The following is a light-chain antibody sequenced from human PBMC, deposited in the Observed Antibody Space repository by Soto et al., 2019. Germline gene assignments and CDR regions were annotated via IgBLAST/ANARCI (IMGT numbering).Light chain of an antibody. V-gene: IGKV1-12*02. Sequence: DIQMTQSPSAMSASVGDRVTITCRASQGISNHLVWFQQRPGKVPKRLIYDASSLQAGVPSRFSGSGSGTDFTLTISSLPPEDFATYYCQQANSFPSFGQGTRLEIK. CDR1: QGISNH. J-gene: IGKJ5*01. CDR3: QQANSFPS. CDR2: DAS.